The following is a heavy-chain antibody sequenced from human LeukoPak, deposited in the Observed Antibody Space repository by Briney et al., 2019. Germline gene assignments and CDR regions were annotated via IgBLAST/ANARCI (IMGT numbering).Heavy chain of an antibody. CDR3: AKRSGYCSSTSCYASEYFQH. CDR2: ISSGSNYI. J-gene: IGHJ1*01. CDR1: GFTFSSYD. Sequence: PGGSLRLSCAASGFTFSSYDMTWVRQAPGKGLEWVSFISSGSNYIYYADSVKGRFTISRDNTKNTLYLRMNSLRAEDTAVYYCAKRSGYCSSTSCYASEYFQHWGQGTLVTVSS. V-gene: IGHV3-21*04. D-gene: IGHD2-2*01.